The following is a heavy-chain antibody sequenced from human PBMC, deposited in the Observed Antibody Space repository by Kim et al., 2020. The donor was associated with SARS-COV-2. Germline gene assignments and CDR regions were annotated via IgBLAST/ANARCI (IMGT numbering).Heavy chain of an antibody. CDR3: ARTRELPRDAFDI. Sequence: SAQKLQGRVTMTPDPSTSTAYMELRSLRSDDTAVYYCARTRELPRDAFDIWGQGTMVTVSS. V-gene: IGHV1-18*01. J-gene: IGHJ3*02. D-gene: IGHD1-7*01.